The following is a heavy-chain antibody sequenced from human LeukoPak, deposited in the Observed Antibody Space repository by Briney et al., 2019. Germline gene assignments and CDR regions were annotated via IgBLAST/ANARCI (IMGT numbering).Heavy chain of an antibody. Sequence: GGPLRLSCAASGFTFSRYWMSWVRQAPGKGLEWVANIRQDGSEKHYLDSVKGRITISRDNAKNSLYLQMNSLRVEDTAVYFCARWGSELPDDAFDIWGQGTMVTVSS. CDR1: GFTFSRYW. D-gene: IGHD6-25*01. CDR3: ARWGSELPDDAFDI. CDR2: IRQDGSEK. V-gene: IGHV3-7*01. J-gene: IGHJ3*02.